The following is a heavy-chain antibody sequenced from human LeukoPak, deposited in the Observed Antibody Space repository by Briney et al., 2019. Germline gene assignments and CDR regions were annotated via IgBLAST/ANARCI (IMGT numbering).Heavy chain of an antibody. V-gene: IGHV4-34*01. CDR2: INHSGST. D-gene: IGHD3-3*01. J-gene: IGHJ6*03. CDR3: ARWRRYYDFWSGYYRGGAMDV. Sequence: PSETLSLTCAVYGGSFSGYYWSWIRQPPGKGLEWIGEINHSGSTNYNPSLKSRVTISVDTSENQFSLKLSSVTAADTAVYYCARWRRYYDFWSGYYRGGAMDVWGKGTTVTVSS. CDR1: GGSFSGYY.